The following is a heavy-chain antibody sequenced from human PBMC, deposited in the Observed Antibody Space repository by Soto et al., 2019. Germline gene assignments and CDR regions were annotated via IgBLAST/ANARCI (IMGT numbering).Heavy chain of an antibody. V-gene: IGHV4-34*01. CDR3: ARGFGYYYYGMDV. CDR2: INHSGST. D-gene: IGHD3-16*01. J-gene: IGHJ6*02. Sequence: SETLSLTCAVYGGSFSGYYWSWIREPPGKGLEWIGEINHSGSTNYNPSLKSRVTISVDTSKNQFSLKLSSVTAADTAVYYCARGFGYYYYGMDVWGQGTMVTVYS. CDR1: GGSFSGYY.